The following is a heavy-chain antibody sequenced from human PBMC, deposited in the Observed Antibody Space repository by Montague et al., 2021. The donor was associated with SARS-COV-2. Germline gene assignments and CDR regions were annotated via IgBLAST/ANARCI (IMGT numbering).Heavy chain of an antibody. V-gene: IGHV4-39*01. Sequence: SETLSLTCTVSGASISSRSYYWGWIRQPPGKGLEWIGFKYYSGSTYYNPTLKSRVTISVDTSKNQLSLKLSSVTAADTAVYYCATLPSSFTIFGVVQGYYFADWGQGTLVTVSS. D-gene: IGHD3-3*01. CDR1: GASISSRSYY. CDR2: KYYSGST. CDR3: ATLPSSFTIFGVVQGYYFAD. J-gene: IGHJ4*02.